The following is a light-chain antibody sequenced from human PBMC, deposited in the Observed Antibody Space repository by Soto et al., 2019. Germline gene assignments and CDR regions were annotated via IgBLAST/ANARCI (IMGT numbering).Light chain of an antibody. V-gene: IGLV1-44*01. CDR2: SNN. CDR3: AAWDDSLNGHYV. CDR1: SSNIGSNT. J-gene: IGLJ1*01. Sequence: QSVLTQPPSASGTPGQRVTISCSGSSSNIGSNTVNWYQQHPGTAPKLLIYSNNQRPSGVPDRVSGSKSGTSASLAISGLQSEDEADYYCAAWDDSLNGHYVFGTGTKLTVL.